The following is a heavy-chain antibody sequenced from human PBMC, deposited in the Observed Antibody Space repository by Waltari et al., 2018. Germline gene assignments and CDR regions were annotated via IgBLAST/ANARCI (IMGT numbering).Heavy chain of an antibody. CDR1: GFTFRSYW. J-gene: IGHJ6*03. Sequence: EEQIVETGGGLVQPGDSLRVSCTVSGFTFRSYWMHWVRQGPGKGLEWVSRIDGDGGVTNYADFVKGRFTISRDNSKNTLYLQMNSLRAEDTAVYYCAKEVIYVGQQLHSYYYYMDVWGKGTTVTVSS. CDR2: IDGDGGVT. D-gene: IGHD6-13*01. V-gene: IGHV3-74*01. CDR3: AKEVIYVGQQLHSYYYYMDV.